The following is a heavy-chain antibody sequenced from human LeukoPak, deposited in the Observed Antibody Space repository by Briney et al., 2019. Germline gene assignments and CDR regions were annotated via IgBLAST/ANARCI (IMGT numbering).Heavy chain of an antibody. CDR2: IWYDGSNK. V-gene: IGHV3-30*02. CDR1: GFTFSSYG. D-gene: IGHD3-22*01. Sequence: GGSLRLSCAASGFTFSSYGMHWVRQAPGKGLEWVAVIWYDGSNKYYGDSVKGRFTISRDNSKNTLYLQMNSLRAEDTAVYYCANRITMIVGFDYWGQGTLVTVSS. CDR3: ANRITMIVGFDY. J-gene: IGHJ4*02.